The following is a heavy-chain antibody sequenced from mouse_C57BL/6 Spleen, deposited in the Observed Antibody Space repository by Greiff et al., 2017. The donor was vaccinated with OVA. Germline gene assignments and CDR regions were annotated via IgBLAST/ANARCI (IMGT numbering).Heavy chain of an antibody. V-gene: IGHV1-64*01. CDR2: IHPNSGST. J-gene: IGHJ4*01. D-gene: IGHD1-1*01. CDR3: ARGVAYYAMDY. Sequence: QVQLKQPGAELVKPGASVKLSCKASGYTFTSYWMHWVKQRPGQGLEWIGMIHPNSGSTNYNEKFKSKATLTVDKSSSTAYMQLSSLTSEDSAVYYCARGVAYYAMDYWGQGTSVTVSS. CDR1: GYTFTSYW.